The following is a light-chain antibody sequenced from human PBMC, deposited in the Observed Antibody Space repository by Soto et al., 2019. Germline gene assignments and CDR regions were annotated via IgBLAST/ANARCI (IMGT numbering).Light chain of an antibody. CDR2: EVN. CDR3: SSYTSTSTLYV. J-gene: IGLJ1*01. V-gene: IGLV2-8*01. CDR1: SSDVGGYNY. Sequence: QSVLTQPPSASGSPGQSVAISCTGTSSDVGGYNYVSWYQQHPGKAPKLMIYEVNKRPSGVPDRFSGSKSGNAASLTISGLQAEDEATYYCSSYTSTSTLYVFGPGTKVTVL.